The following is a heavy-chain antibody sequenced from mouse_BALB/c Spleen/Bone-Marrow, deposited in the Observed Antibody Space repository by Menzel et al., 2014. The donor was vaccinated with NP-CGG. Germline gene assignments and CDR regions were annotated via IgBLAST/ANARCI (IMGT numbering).Heavy chain of an antibody. D-gene: IGHD1-3*01. Sequence: QVQLKESGAELMKPGASVKISCKATGYTFSNYWIDWVKQRPGHGLEWIGEILPGSGTANYNEKFKGKATFTADTSSNTAYMQLSSLTSEDSALYYCARASVAPYYFDFWGQGTTLTVSS. CDR2: ILPGSGTA. J-gene: IGHJ2*01. CDR1: GYTFSNYW. CDR3: ARASVAPYYFDF. V-gene: IGHV1-9*01.